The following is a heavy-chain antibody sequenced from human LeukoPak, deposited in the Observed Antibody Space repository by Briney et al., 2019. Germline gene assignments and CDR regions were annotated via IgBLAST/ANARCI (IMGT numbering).Heavy chain of an antibody. D-gene: IGHD5-24*01. CDR3: ARVDGFSRDGYNYWYLAL. V-gene: IGHV3-21*01. J-gene: IGHJ2*01. CDR1: GFTFSSYS. CDR2: ITGSGTYI. Sequence: KSGGSLRLSCAASGFTFSSYSMNCVRQAPGKGLEWVSSITGSGTYIYYADSVKDRFSISRDNAKNSLYLQMNSLRAEDTAVYYCARVDGFSRDGYNYWYLALWGRGTLVTVSS.